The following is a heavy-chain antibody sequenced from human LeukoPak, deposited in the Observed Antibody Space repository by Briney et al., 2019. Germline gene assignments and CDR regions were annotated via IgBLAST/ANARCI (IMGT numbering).Heavy chain of an antibody. V-gene: IGHV3-23*01. CDR1: GFTFSSYA. CDR3: AKDQNPVDY. J-gene: IGHJ4*02. Sequence: PGGSLRLSSAASGFTFSSYAMSWVRQAPGKGLEWVSAISGSGGSTYYADSVKGRFTISRDNSKNALYLQINSLRAEDTAVYYCAKDQNPVDYWGQGTLVTVSS. CDR2: ISGSGGST.